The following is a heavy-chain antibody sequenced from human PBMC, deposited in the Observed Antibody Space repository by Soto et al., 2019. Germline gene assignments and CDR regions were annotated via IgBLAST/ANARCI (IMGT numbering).Heavy chain of an antibody. D-gene: IGHD6-6*01. V-gene: IGHV1-2*02. Sequence: ASVKVSCKXSGYTFTGYYMHWVRQAPGQGLEWMGWINPNSGGTNYAQKFQGRVTMTRDTSISTAYMELSRLRSDDTAVYYCARDSSSASDFDYWGQGTLVTVSS. CDR1: GYTFTGYY. CDR3: ARDSSSASDFDY. CDR2: INPNSGGT. J-gene: IGHJ4*02.